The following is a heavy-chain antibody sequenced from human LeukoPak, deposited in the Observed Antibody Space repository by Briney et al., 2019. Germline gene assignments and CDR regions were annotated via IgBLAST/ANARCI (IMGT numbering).Heavy chain of an antibody. CDR1: GFTFSSYS. V-gene: IGHV3-21*01. CDR2: ISSSSSYI. J-gene: IGHJ4*02. D-gene: IGHD2-2*01. Sequence: GGSLRLSCAASGFTFSSYSMNWVRQAPGKGLEWVSSISSSSSYIYYADSVKGRFTISRDNAKNSLYLQMNSLRAEDTAVYYWSRNFVSYAEDYWGQGTLVTVSS. CDR3: SRNFVSYAEDY.